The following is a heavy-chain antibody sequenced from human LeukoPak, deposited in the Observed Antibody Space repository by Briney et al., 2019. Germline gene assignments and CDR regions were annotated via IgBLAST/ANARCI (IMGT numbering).Heavy chain of an antibody. CDR3: AKRDFDY. CDR1: GFTFSSYG. J-gene: IGHJ4*02. CDR2: ISYDGSNK. V-gene: IGHV3-30*18. Sequence: GGSMRLSSPASGFTFSSYGMHWDRQAPGKGLEWVAVISYDGSNKYYADSVKGRFTISRDNSKNTLYLQMNSLRAEDTAVYYCAKRDFDYWGQGTLVTVSS.